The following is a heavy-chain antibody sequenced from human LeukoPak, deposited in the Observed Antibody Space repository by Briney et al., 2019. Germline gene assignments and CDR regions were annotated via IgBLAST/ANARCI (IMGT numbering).Heavy chain of an antibody. CDR1: GFTFSNYW. J-gene: IGHJ4*02. V-gene: IGHV3-7*01. CDR3: ASGRQLGY. D-gene: IGHD6-13*01. Sequence: PGGSLRLSCAASGFTFSNYWMSWVRQAPGKGREWVANINEDGSEKYYVDSAKGRFTISRDNARTSLYLQMNSLRAEDTAVYYCASGRQLGYWGQGTLVTVSS. CDR2: INEDGSEK.